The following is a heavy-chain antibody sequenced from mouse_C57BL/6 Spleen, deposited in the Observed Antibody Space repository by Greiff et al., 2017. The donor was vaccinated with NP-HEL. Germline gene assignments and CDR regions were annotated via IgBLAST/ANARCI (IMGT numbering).Heavy chain of an antibody. Sequence: QVQLQQSGAELARPGASVKMSCKASGYTFTSYTMHWVKQRPGQGLEWIGYINPSSGYTKYNQKFKDKATLTADKSSSTAYMQLGSLTSEDSAVYYCATLGSSIAYWGQGTLVTVSA. CDR1: GYTFTSYT. V-gene: IGHV1-4*01. D-gene: IGHD1-1*01. J-gene: IGHJ3*01. CDR2: INPSSGYT. CDR3: ATLGSSIAY.